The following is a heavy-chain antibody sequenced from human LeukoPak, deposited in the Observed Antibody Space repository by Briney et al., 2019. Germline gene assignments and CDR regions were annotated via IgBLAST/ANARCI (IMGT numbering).Heavy chain of an antibody. CDR1: SGSMNTYY. CDR2: VHSSVGT. CDR3: ARERDHGYSYGHVLDF. J-gene: IGHJ4*02. D-gene: IGHD5-18*01. V-gene: IGHV4-4*07. Sequence: PSETLSLTCTVSSGSMNTYYWTWLRQTAGGGLEWIGQVHSSVGTTYNPSLRSRVSLSLDTAKNDFSLRLASVTAADTAVYFCARERDHGYSYGHVLDFWGQGIPVTVSS.